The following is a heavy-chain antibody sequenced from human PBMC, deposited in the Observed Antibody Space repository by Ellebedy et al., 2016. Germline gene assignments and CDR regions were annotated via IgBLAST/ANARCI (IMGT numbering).Heavy chain of an antibody. CDR2: INHSGST. D-gene: IGHD3-22*01. CDR3: ASSPVSDYYDSSGYYYSAAS. V-gene: IGHV4-34*01. Sequence: SQTLSLTCXVYGGSFSGYYWSWIRQPPGKGLEWIGEINHSGSTNYNPSLKSRVTISVDTSKNQFSLKLSSVTAADTAVYYCASSPVSDYYDSSGYYYSAASWGQGTLVTVSS. CDR1: GGSFSGYY. J-gene: IGHJ5*02.